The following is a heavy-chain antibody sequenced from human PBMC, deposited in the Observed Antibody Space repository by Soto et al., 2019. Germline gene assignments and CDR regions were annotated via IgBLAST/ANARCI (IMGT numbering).Heavy chain of an antibody. CDR1: GFTFSSYA. CDR2: ISYDGSNK. V-gene: IGHV3-30-3*01. Sequence: QVQLVESGGGVVQPGRSLRLSCAASGFTFSSYAMHWVRQAPGKGLEWVAVISYDGSNKYYADSVKGRFTISRDNSKNSLYLQMNSRRVWDTAVYYCARHIRVGYHYYYDSGMRVWGQGTTVTVSS. CDR3: ARHIRVGYHYYYDSGMRV. D-gene: IGHD5-12*01. J-gene: IGHJ6*02.